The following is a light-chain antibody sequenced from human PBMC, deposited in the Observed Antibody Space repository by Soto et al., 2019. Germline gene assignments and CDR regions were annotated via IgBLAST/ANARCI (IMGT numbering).Light chain of an antibody. CDR1: SSNIGSNY. CDR3: AAWDDSLSGVV. J-gene: IGLJ2*01. CDR2: RNN. Sequence: QSVLTQPPSASGTPGQRVTISCSGSSSNIGSNYVYWYQQLPGTAPTLLIYRNNQRPSGVPDRFSGSKSGTSASLAISGLRSADEADYYCAAWDDSLSGVVFGGGTKLTVL. V-gene: IGLV1-47*01.